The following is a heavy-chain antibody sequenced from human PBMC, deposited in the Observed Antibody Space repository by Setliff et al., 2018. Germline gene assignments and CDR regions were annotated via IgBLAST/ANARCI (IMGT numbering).Heavy chain of an antibody. V-gene: IGHV3-23*01. CDR2: ISGSGDST. J-gene: IGHJ4*02. CDR1: GFTFTHYS. CDR3: ASGDWFYFDC. D-gene: IGHD2-21*01. Sequence: GGSLRLSCAASGFTFTHYSMNWVRQTPGKGLEWVSTISGSGDSTYYADSVRGRFTISRDTAKNSVYLQMNSLRAEDTAVYYCASGDWFYFDCWGQGTLVTVSS.